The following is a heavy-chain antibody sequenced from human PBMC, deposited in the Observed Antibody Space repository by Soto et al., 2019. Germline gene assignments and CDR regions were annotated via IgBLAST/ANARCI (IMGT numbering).Heavy chain of an antibody. CDR3: ARDPSVTAIGRADH. Sequence: GGSLRLSCVVSGFTFDDYARHWVRQAPGGGLEWVSGTNWNSAVIGYADSVKGRFTISRDNAKNALYLQMTSLRSEDTALYYCARDPSVTAIGRADHWGQGTLVTVSS. CDR1: GFTFDDYA. J-gene: IGHJ4*02. V-gene: IGHV3-9*01. D-gene: IGHD5-18*01. CDR2: TNWNSAVI.